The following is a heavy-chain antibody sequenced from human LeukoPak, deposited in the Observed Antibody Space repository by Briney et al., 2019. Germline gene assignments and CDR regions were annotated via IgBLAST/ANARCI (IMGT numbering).Heavy chain of an antibody. CDR2: IYYSGST. CDR1: GGSISSYY. D-gene: IGHD6-13*01. Sequence: PSQTLSLTCTVSGGSISSYYWSWSRQPPGKGLEWIGYIYYSGSTNYNPSLKSRVTISVDTSKNQFSLKLSSVTAADTAVYYCARTGYSSSWYGYYYYGMDVWGQGTTVTVSS. J-gene: IGHJ6*02. V-gene: IGHV4-59*01. CDR3: ARTGYSSSWYGYYYYGMDV.